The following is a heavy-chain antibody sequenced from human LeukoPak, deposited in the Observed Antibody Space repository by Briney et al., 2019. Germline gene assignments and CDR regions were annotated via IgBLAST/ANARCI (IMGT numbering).Heavy chain of an antibody. CDR2: ISAYNGNT. Sequence: ASVRVSCKASGYTFTSYGISWVRQAPGQGLEWMGWISAYNGNTNYAQKLQGRVTMTTDTSTSTAYMELRSLRSDDTAVYYCARVGAAAGRFWLDYWGQGTLVTVSS. CDR1: GYTFTSYG. D-gene: IGHD6-13*01. J-gene: IGHJ4*02. V-gene: IGHV1-18*01. CDR3: ARVGAAAGRFWLDY.